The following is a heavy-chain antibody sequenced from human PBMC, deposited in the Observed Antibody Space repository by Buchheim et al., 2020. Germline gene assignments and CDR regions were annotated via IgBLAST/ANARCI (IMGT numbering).Heavy chain of an antibody. J-gene: IGHJ4*02. CDR2: ISYSGST. Sequence: QLQLQESGPRLVKPSETLSLTCTVSGGSISSSTYYWAWIRQPPGKGLEWIGSISYSGSTYYNPSLKSRVAISVDTSQFSLKLSSVTAADTAVYYCARDWGEGQLAHYFDYWGQGTL. CDR3: ARDWGEGQLAHYFDY. V-gene: IGHV4-39*07. D-gene: IGHD3-16*01. CDR1: GGSISSSTYY.